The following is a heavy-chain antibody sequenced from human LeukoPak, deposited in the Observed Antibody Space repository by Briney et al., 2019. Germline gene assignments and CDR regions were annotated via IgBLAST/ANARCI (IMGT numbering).Heavy chain of an antibody. CDR1: GGSFSGYY. J-gene: IGHJ5*02. V-gene: IGHV4-34*01. D-gene: IGHD3-22*01. Sequence: SETLSLTCAVYGGSFSGYYWSWIRQPPGKGLEWIGEINHSGSTNYNPSLKSRVTISVDTSKNQFSLKLSSVTAADTAVYYCARESDSSGYYGHNWFDPWGQGTLVTVSS. CDR3: ARESDSSGYYGHNWFDP. CDR2: INHSGST.